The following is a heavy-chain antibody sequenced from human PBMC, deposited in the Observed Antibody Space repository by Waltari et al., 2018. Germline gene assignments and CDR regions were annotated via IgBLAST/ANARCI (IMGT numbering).Heavy chain of an antibody. CDR3: ATQYLGDYGRAAADAFDI. CDR2: FDPEDGET. J-gene: IGHJ3*02. CDR1: GYTLTELS. V-gene: IGHV1-24*01. Sequence: QVQLVQSGAEVKKPGASVKVSCKVSGYTLTELSMHWVRQAPGKGLEWMGGFDPEDGETIYAQKFQGRVTMTEDTSTDTAYMELSSLRSEDTAVYYCATQYLGDYGRAAADAFDIWGQGTMVTVSS. D-gene: IGHD4-17*01.